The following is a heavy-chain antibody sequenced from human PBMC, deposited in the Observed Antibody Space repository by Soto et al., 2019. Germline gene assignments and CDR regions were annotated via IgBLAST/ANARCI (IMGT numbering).Heavy chain of an antibody. Sequence: QVQLQESGPGLVKPSGTLSLTCAVSGVSISSTNWWGWVRQPPGKGLEWVGEIYHSGSAGYNPSLKRRVTLSVDKYKTLFSMKLSSVTAADTAVYYCAKDLLARLRGAIDVWGQGTMVTVSS. D-gene: IGHD3-10*01. V-gene: IGHV4-4*02. CDR2: IYHSGSA. CDR1: GVSISSTNW. CDR3: AKDLLARLRGAIDV. J-gene: IGHJ3*01.